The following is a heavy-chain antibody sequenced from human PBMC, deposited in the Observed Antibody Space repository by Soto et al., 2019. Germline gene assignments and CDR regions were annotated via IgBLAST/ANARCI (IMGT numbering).Heavy chain of an antibody. CDR3: RVTGVSEVDY. CDR2: IYYSGST. V-gene: IGHV4-59*03. J-gene: IGHJ4*02. D-gene: IGHD2-8*01. CDR1: GGSIGSYY. Sequence: PSETLSLTCTVSGGSIGSYYWSWIRQPPGKGLEWIGYIYYSGSTNYNPSLKSRVTISVDTSISTAYMELSRLRSVDTAVYYCRVTGVSEVDYWGQGTLVTVSS.